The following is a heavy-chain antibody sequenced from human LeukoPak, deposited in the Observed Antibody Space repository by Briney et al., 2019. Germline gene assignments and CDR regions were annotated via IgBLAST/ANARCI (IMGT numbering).Heavy chain of an antibody. Sequence: GGSLRLSCAASGFTLSSYSINWVRQAAGKGLEWVSSISSSSSYIYYADSVKGRFTISRDNAKNSLYLQMNSLRAEDTAVYYCARAAAAGSLNWFDPWGQGTLVTVSS. D-gene: IGHD6-13*01. CDR2: ISSSSSYI. CDR3: ARAAAAGSLNWFDP. CDR1: GFTLSSYS. J-gene: IGHJ5*02. V-gene: IGHV3-21*01.